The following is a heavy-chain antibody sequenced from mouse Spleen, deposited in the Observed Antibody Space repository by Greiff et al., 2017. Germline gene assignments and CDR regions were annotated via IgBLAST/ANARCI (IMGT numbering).Heavy chain of an antibody. CDR2: IYPGSGST. CDR1: GYTFTSYW. Sequence: LKQPGSELVRPGASVKLSCKASGYTFTSYWMHWVKQRPGQGLEWIGNIYPGSGSTNYDEKFKSKATLTVDTSSSTAYMQLSSLTSEDSAVYYCMKGLTFDYWGQGTTLTVSS. D-gene: IGHD3-1*01. J-gene: IGHJ2*01. V-gene: IGHV1S22*01. CDR3: MKGLTFDY.